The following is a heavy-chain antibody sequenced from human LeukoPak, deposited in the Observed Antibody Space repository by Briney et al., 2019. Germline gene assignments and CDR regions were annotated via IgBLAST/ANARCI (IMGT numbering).Heavy chain of an antibody. CDR2: INHSGST. V-gene: IGHV4-34*01. Sequence: SETLSLTCAVYGGSFSGYYWSWIRQPPGKGLEWIGEINHSGSTNYNPSLKSRVTISVDTSKNQFSLKLSSVTAADTAVYYCARRRRYYDSSGYYVDRFDYWGQGTLVTVSS. D-gene: IGHD3-22*01. J-gene: IGHJ4*02. CDR3: ARRRRYYDSSGYYVDRFDY. CDR1: GGSFSGYY.